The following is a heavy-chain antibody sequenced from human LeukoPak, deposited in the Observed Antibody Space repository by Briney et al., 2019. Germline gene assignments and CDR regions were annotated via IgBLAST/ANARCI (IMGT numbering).Heavy chain of an antibody. CDR3: ARGYYYGSGSPPLDY. D-gene: IGHD3-10*01. CDR1: GGSISSGGYY. CDR2: IYYSGST. V-gene: IGHV4-30-4*08. J-gene: IGHJ4*02. Sequence: SETLSLTCTVSGGSISSGGYYWSWIRQHPGKGLEWIGYIYYSGSTYYNPSLKSRVTISVDTSKNQFSLKLSSVTAADTAVYYCARGYYYGSGSPPLDYWGQGTLVTVSS.